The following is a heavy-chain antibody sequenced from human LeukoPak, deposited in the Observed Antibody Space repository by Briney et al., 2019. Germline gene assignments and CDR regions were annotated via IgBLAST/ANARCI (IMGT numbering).Heavy chain of an antibody. Sequence: SQTLSLTCTVSGGSISSYYWSWIRQPPGKGLEWIGYIYYSGSTNYNPSLKSRVTISVDTSKNQFSLKLSSVTAADTAVYYCAGEGYCTNGVCYSDAFDIWGQGTMVTVSS. CDR3: AGEGYCTNGVCYSDAFDI. CDR1: GGSISSYY. J-gene: IGHJ3*02. CDR2: IYYSGST. V-gene: IGHV4-59*01. D-gene: IGHD2-8*01.